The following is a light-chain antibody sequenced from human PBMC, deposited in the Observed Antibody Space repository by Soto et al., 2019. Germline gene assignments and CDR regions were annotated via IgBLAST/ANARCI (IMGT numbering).Light chain of an antibody. V-gene: IGKV3-20*01. CDR1: QRVNSNY. Sequence: VLTQSPGTLSLSPGERATLSCRASQRVNSNYFAWYQQIPGQAPRLLVFGASTRATGIPDRFSGSVYGTDFLLTIGRVEPEDFVVYYCHQYSASSGIFTFGPCTKVAIK. CDR2: GAS. J-gene: IGKJ3*01. CDR3: HQYSASSGIFT.